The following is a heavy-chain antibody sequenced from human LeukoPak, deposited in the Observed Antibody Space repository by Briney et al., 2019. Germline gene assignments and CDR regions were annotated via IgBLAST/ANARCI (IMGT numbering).Heavy chain of an antibody. CDR3: AKYSGSYGGWSSKDY. V-gene: IGHV3-23*01. CDR1: GFTFSSYA. Sequence: GGSLRLSCAASGFTFSSYAMNWVRQAPGKGLEWVSAISGSGGSTYYADSVKGRFTISRDNSKNTLYLQMNSLRAEDTAVYYCAKYSGSYGGWSSKDYWGQGTLVTVSS. CDR2: ISGSGGST. J-gene: IGHJ4*02. D-gene: IGHD1-26*01.